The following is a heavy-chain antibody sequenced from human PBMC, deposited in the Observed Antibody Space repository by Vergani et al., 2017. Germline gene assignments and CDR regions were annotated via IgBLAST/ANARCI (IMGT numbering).Heavy chain of an antibody. J-gene: IGHJ6*03. V-gene: IGHV3-21*01. Sequence: VQLQESGPGLVKPSQTLSLTCTVSGGSISSGDYYWSWVRQAPGKGLEWVSSISSSSSYIYYADSVKGRFTISRDNAKNALDLQMTSLRSEDTAVYYGERDAYYYGSGSYETDQGHYYYYMDVWGRGTTVTVSS. D-gene: IGHD3-10*01. CDR2: ISSSSSYI. CDR3: ERDAYYYGSGSYETDQGHYYYYMDV. CDR1: GGSISSGDYY.